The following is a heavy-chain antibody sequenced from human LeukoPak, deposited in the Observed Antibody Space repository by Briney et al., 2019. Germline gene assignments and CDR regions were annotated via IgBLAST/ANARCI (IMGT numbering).Heavy chain of an antibody. J-gene: IGHJ4*02. V-gene: IGHV3-7*01. D-gene: IGHD3-16*01. CDR1: GFTFRDYW. CDR2: TKPDGSAE. CDR3: TTDGCLNTNIDY. Sequence: GGSLRLSCAASGFTFRDYWMGWVRQAPGKGLEWVANTKPDGSAEYYADSVRGRFTTSRDNANNFLYLQINRLRAEDSAVLSCTTDGCLNTNIDYWGQGTLVTVSS.